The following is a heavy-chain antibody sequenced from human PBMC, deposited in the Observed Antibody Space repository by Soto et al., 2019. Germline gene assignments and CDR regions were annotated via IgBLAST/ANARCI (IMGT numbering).Heavy chain of an antibody. J-gene: IGHJ6*02. CDR3: ARDRAYYDSKRVWDV. Sequence: SETLSLTCTVSGGSISSGGYYWSWIRQHPGKGLEWIGYIYYSGSTYYNPSLKSRVTISVDTSKNQFSLKLSSVTAADTAVYYCARDRAYYDSKRVWDVWGQGTTVTVSS. CDR2: IYYSGST. CDR1: GGSISSGGYY. D-gene: IGHD3-22*01. V-gene: IGHV4-31*03.